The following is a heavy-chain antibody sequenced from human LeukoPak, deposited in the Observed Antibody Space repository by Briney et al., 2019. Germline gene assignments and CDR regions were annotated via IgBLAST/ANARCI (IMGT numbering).Heavy chain of an antibody. CDR2: INPNSGGT. J-gene: IGHJ6*02. Sequence: VASVKVSCKASGYTFTGYYMRWVRQAPGQGLEWMGWINPNSGGTNYAQKFQGWVTMTRDTSISTAYMELSRLRSDDTAVYYCARGQIGSYYYGMDVWGQGTTVTVSS. D-gene: IGHD1-26*01. V-gene: IGHV1-2*04. CDR3: ARGQIGSYYYGMDV. CDR1: GYTFTGYY.